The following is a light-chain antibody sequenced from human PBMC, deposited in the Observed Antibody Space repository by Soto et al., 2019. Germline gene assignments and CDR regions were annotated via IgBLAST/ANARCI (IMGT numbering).Light chain of an antibody. V-gene: IGLV2-8*01. Sequence: QSALTQPPSASGSPGQSVTISCTGTSSDIGVYNYVSWYQQSPGKAPKLIIYEVAKRPSGVPDRFSGSKSGNTASLTVSGLQAEDEADYYCSSYAGRNVVVFGGGTKLTVL. CDR3: SSYAGRNVVV. CDR2: EVA. J-gene: IGLJ2*01. CDR1: SSDIGVYNY.